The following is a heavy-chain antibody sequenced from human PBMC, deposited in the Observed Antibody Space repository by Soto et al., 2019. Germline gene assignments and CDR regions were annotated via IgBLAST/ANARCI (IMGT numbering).Heavy chain of an antibody. CDR2: IFYLGNT. J-gene: IGHJ6*03. CDR3: ARDQTIAVAGPYLDV. Sequence: QVQLQESGPGLVKPSQTLSLTCSVSGGSISSGGYYWSWIRQRPGMGLEWIGYIFYLGNTYYNPSLKSRRTLSVDTSKNQFTLKLTSVSAADTAVYYCARDQTIAVAGPYLDVWGKGTTVTVSS. D-gene: IGHD6-13*01. CDR1: GGSISSGGYY. V-gene: IGHV4-31*03.